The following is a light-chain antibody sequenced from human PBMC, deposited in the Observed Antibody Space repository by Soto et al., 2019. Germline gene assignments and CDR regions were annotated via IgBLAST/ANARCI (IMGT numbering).Light chain of an antibody. Sequence: QSALTQPRSVSGSPGQSVTISCTGTDSDIGGYNYVSWYQQYPGEAPKRMIYDVTKRPSGVPDRFSGAKSGNTAFLTISGLQPEDEADYYCCSYGGSYAPYVFGTGTQLTVL. CDR2: DVT. CDR3: CSYGGSYAPYV. CDR1: DSDIGGYNY. J-gene: IGLJ1*01. V-gene: IGLV2-11*01.